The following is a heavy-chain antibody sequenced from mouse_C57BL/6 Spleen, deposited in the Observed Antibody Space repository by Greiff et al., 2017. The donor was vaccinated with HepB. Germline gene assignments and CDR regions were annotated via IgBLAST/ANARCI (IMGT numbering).Heavy chain of an antibody. V-gene: IGHV5-4*03. CDR2: ISDGGSYT. J-gene: IGHJ4*01. CDR3: ARVNYRNYKGYAMDY. D-gene: IGHD2-5*01. CDR1: GFTFSSYA. Sequence: DVMLVESGGGLVKPGGSLKLSCAASGFTFSSYAMSWVRQTPEKRLEWVATISDGGSYTYYPDNVKGRFTISRDNAKNNLYLQMSLLKSEDTAMYYCARVNYRNYKGYAMDYWGQGTSVTVSS.